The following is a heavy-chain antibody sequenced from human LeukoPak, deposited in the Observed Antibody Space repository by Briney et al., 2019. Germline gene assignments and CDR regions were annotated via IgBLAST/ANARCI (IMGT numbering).Heavy chain of an antibody. D-gene: IGHD3-10*01. CDR3: ARWNYGSGSYYNVVYFDY. CDR1: GGTFSSYA. V-gene: IGHV1-69*04. Sequence: SVKVSCKASGGTFSSYAISWVRQAPGQGLEWMGRIIPILGIANYAQRFQGRVTITADKSTSTAYMELSSLRSEDTAVYYCARWNYGSGSYYNVVYFDYWGQGTLVTVSS. CDR2: IIPILGIA. J-gene: IGHJ4*02.